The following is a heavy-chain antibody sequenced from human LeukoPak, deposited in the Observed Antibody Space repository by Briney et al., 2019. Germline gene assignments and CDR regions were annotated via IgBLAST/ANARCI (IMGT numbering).Heavy chain of an antibody. J-gene: IGHJ4*02. V-gene: IGHV3-7*01. CDR1: GFTFSSYW. Sequence: GGSLRLSCAASGFTFSSYWMSWVRQAPGKGLEWVANIKQDGSEKYYVDSVKGRFTISRDNAKNSLYLQMNSLRAEDTAVYYCAREKSTTVADTFDYWGQGTLVTVSS. CDR3: AREKSTTVADTFDY. D-gene: IGHD6-19*01. CDR2: IKQDGSEK.